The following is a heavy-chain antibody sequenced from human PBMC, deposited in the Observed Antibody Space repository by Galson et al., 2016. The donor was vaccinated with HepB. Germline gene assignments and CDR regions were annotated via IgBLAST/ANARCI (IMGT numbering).Heavy chain of an antibody. CDR1: GGSFSGYY. J-gene: IGHJ6*03. CDR2: INHSGST. D-gene: IGHD1-14*01. V-gene: IGHV4-34*01. Sequence: SETLSLTCTVYGGSFSGYYWSWIRQPPGKGLEWIGEINHSGSTNYDPSLQTRVTISLDPARNHFSLTLGSLTAADTAIHFCARTTYYYSYYYMDVWGQGTMVTVSS. CDR3: ARTTYYYSYYYMDV.